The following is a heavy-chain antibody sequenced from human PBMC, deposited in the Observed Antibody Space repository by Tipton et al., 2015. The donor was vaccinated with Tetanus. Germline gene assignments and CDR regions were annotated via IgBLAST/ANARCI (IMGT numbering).Heavy chain of an antibody. CDR2: IYESGDT. J-gene: IGHJ4*02. Sequence: TLSLTCTVSGASIRGGTFYWSWLRQPPGKELEWIGSIYESGDTYYIPSLKSRVTISMDTSTPQFSLTLNSIADADSGVYYCARHQGGSFTPFDYWGQGKLVTVSS. CDR3: ARHQGGSFTPFDY. V-gene: IGHV4-39*01. D-gene: IGHD2-15*01. CDR1: GASIRGGTFY.